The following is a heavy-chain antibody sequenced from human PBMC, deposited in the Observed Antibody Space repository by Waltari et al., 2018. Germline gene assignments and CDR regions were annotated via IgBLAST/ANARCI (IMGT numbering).Heavy chain of an antibody. V-gene: IGHV1-69*13. CDR1: GLTFRSYA. Sequence: QVQLVQSGAEVKTPGSSVKVSCKASGLTFRSYAIRWVPPAPAQGLEWMGGIIPIFGTANYAQKFQGRVTITADESTSTAYRELSSLRSEDTAVYYCARGTSGSYDYYYGMDVWGQGTTVTVSS. CDR2: IIPIFGTA. CDR3: ARGTSGSYDYYYGMDV. D-gene: IGHD1-26*01. J-gene: IGHJ6*02.